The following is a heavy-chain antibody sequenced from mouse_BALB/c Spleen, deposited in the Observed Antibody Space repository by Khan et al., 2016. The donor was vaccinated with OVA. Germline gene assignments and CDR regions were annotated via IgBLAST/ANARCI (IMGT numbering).Heavy chain of an antibody. CDR2: IWSGGSP. J-gene: IGHJ4*01. V-gene: IGHV2-2*02. Sequence: VQLQESGPGLVQPSQSLSITCTVSGFSLTSYGVHWVRQSPGKGLEWLGVIWSGGSPDYNAAFISRLSISKDNSKSQVFFKMNSLQANDTAIYYCARIFIGTTDYAMDYWGQGTSVTVSS. D-gene: IGHD2-14*01. CDR1: GFSLTSYG. CDR3: ARIFIGTTDYAMDY.